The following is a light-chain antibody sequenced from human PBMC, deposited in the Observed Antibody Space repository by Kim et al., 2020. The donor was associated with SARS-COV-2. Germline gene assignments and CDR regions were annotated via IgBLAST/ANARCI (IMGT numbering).Light chain of an antibody. V-gene: IGKV3-20*01. Sequence: SPGERATLSCRASQSLSSSYLGWYQQKPGQAPRLLIYSASSRATGIPDRFSGSGSGTDFTLTISRLEPEDFAVYYCQQYGPSPPYTFGQGTKLEI. CDR1: QSLSSSY. J-gene: IGKJ2*01. CDR3: QQYGPSPPYT. CDR2: SAS.